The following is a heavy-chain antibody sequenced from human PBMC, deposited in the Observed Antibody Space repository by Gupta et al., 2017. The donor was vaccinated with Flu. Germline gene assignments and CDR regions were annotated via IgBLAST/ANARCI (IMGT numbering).Heavy chain of an antibody. CDR1: GFTFTDAW. Sequence: EVQLVESGGGLVKPGGSLRLSCAAFGFTFTDAWMNWVGKAPGRGLEWVGRLKTKTIGGTEDNAAAVKGRCIISRDDSKDTLYLQMNSLRSEDTAVYYCTTDSSGGITVDSGGQGTMVTVXS. CDR3: TTDSSGGITVDS. V-gene: IGHV3-15*01. J-gene: IGHJ3*02. D-gene: IGHD3-10*01. CDR2: LKTKTIGGTE.